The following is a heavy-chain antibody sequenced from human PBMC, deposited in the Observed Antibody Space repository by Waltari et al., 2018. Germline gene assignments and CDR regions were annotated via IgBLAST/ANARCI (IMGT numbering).Heavy chain of an antibody. V-gene: IGHV4-39*07. J-gene: IGHJ3*02. Sequence: QLQLQESGPGLVKPSETLSLTCTVSGGSISSSSYYWGWIRQPPGKGLEWIGSIYYSGSTYYNPSLKSRVTISVDTSKNQFSLKLSSVTAADTAVYYCAEEGPGIAADDAFDIWGQGTMVTVSS. CDR3: AEEGPGIAADDAFDI. CDR2: IYYSGST. CDR1: GGSISSSSYY. D-gene: IGHD6-25*01.